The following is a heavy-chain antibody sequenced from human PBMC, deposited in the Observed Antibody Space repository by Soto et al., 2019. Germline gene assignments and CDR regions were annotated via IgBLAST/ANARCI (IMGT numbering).Heavy chain of an antibody. Sequence: ASVKVSCKTSGYTFTTFGISWVRQAPGQGLEWMGFISGYSGNTNYVENFQGRVTMTTDTSTNTAYMELRSLRYDDTAMYYCARDFGGATTGLDYRGQGTPVTVSS. CDR2: ISGYSGNT. CDR1: GYTFTTFG. V-gene: IGHV1-18*01. D-gene: IGHD1-1*01. J-gene: IGHJ4*02. CDR3: ARDFGGATTGLDY.